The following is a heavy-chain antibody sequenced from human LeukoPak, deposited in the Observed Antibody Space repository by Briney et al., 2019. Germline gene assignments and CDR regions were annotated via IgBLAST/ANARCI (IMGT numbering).Heavy chain of an antibody. CDR1: GFSFSTFG. V-gene: IGHV3-33*06. CDR3: AKGLQWELPFDC. J-gene: IGHJ4*02. CDR2: IWYDGTNE. D-gene: IGHD1-7*01. Sequence: GGSLRLSCAASGFSFSTFGMHWVRQAPGKGLEWVALIWYDGTNEKYADSVKGRFTISRDNSKNTLYLQMNSLRAEDTAVYYCAKGLQWELPFDCWGQGTLVTVSS.